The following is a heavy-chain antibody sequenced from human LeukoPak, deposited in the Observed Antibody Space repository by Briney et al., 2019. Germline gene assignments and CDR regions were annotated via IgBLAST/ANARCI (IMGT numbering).Heavy chain of an antibody. V-gene: IGHV3-9*01. D-gene: IGHD2-21*02. CDR2: ISWNSGSI. J-gene: IGHJ4*01. Sequence: GGSLRLSCAASGFTFDDYAMHWVRQAPGKGLEWVSGISWNSGSIGYADSVKGRFTISRDNAKNSLYLQMNSLRAEDTALYYCAKGVQSVEVVTANLRHWGHGTLVTV. CDR1: GFTFDDYA. CDR3: AKGVQSVEVVTANLRH.